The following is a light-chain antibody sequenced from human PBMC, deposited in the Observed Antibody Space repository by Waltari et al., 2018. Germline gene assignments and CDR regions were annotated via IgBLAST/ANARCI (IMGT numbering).Light chain of an antibody. CDR2: EDT. CDR1: SGNIVSSH. Sequence: FMLTQPHSVSESPGKTVTISCTRSSGNIVSSHLQWSQQRPGSSPTTVIYEDTQRPSGVPDRFSGSIDRSSNSASLSISGLKTEDEADYYCQTYDGSNHVVFGGGTKLTVL. V-gene: IGLV6-57*01. CDR3: QTYDGSNHVV. J-gene: IGLJ2*01.